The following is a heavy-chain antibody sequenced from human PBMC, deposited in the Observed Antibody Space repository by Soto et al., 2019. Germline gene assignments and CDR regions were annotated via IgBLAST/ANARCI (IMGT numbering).Heavy chain of an antibody. D-gene: IGHD2-8*01. CDR2: ISPSGSP. J-gene: IGHJ5*02. CDR1: GGSVNSGGYS. V-gene: IGHV4-30-2*01. CDR3: TRGVLA. Sequence: NPSETLSLTCSVSGGSVNSGGYSWSWIRQPPGKGLEWIGFISPSGSPAYNPSPKSRVTISVDRSNNQISLEISSVTAADTAVYYCTRGVLAWGPGTLVTVSS.